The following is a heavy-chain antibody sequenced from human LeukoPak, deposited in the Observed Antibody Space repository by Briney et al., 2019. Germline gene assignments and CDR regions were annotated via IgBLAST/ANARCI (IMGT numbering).Heavy chain of an antibody. D-gene: IGHD3-10*02. V-gene: IGHV3-74*01. CDR1: GFTFSSYW. Sequence: GGSLRLSCATSGFTFSSYWMHWVRQAPGKGLVWVSRIKSDGSSTSYADSVKGRFTISRDSGRKSVYLQMNSLTTDDTAFYFCAKELDTMFFDYWGQGALVTVSS. CDR3: AKELDTMFFDY. J-gene: IGHJ4*02. CDR2: IKSDGSST.